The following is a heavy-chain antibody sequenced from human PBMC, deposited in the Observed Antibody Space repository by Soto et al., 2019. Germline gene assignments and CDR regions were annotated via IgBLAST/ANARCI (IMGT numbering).Heavy chain of an antibody. CDR1: GFTFSSYG. CDR2: ISYDGSNK. CDR3: AKDLPYYDILTGYYVGYYYYYGMDV. Sequence: GGSLRLSCAASGFTFSSYGMHWVRQAPGKGLEWVAVISYDGSNKYYADSVKGRFTISRDNSKNTLYLQMNSLRAEDTAVYYCAKDLPYYDILTGYYVGYYYYYGMDVWGQGTTVTVSS. V-gene: IGHV3-30*18. J-gene: IGHJ6*02. D-gene: IGHD3-9*01.